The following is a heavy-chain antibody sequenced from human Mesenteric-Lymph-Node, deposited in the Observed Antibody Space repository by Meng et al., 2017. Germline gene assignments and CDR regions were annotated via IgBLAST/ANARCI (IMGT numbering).Heavy chain of an antibody. Sequence: ASVKVSCKASGYTFTSYYMHWVRQAPGQGLEWMGIINPSGGSTSYAQKFQGRVTMTRDTSTSTVYMELSSLRSEDTAVYYCARGEGYYGSGSYYLYQNYYYGMDVWGQGTTVTVSS. CDR2: INPSGGST. CDR1: GYTFTSYY. CDR3: ARGEGYYGSGSYYLYQNYYYGMDV. J-gene: IGHJ6*02. V-gene: IGHV1-46*01. D-gene: IGHD3-10*01.